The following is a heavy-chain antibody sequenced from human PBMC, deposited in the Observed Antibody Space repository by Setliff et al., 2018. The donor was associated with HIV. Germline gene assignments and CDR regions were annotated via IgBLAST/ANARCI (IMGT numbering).Heavy chain of an antibody. V-gene: IGHV4-31*03. CDR3: ARHHYDRSGYYSGPQYYFDS. D-gene: IGHD3-22*01. Sequence: PSETLSLTCTVSGGSISSGGYYWTWIRQHPGKGLEWIGYISDSGSTYYNPSLTSRVTISLDMSKNHFSLKLNSVTAADTAVFYCARHHYDRSGYYSGPQYYFDSWGQGTLVTVSS. CDR1: GGSISSGGYY. J-gene: IGHJ4*02. CDR2: ISDSGST.